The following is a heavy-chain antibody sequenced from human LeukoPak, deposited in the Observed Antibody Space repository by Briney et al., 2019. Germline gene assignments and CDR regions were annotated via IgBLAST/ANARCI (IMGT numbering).Heavy chain of an antibody. V-gene: IGHV4-39*07. D-gene: IGHD3-10*01. CDR2: IYYSGST. J-gene: IGHJ3*02. CDR1: GGSITSRSYY. CDR3: ARRRITMVRGVPFDAFDI. Sequence: PSETLSLTCTVSGGSITSRSYYWGWIRQPPGKGLEWIGSIYYSGSTNYNPSLKSRVTISVDTSKNQFSLKLSSVTAADTDVYYCARRRITMVRGVPFDAFDIWGQGTMVTVSS.